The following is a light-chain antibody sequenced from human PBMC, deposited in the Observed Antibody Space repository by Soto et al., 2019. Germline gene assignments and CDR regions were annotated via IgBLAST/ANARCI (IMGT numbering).Light chain of an antibody. CDR2: GAS. Sequence: EIVMTQSPATLSVSPGERATLSCRASQSVSSNLAWYQQKPGQAPRLLIYGASTRATGIPARFSGSGSGTEFTLTISSLQSEDFAVYYCHQYNNCFPIPFGQGTRLEIK. V-gene: IGKV3-15*01. CDR1: QSVSSN. J-gene: IGKJ5*01. CDR3: HQYNNCFPIP.